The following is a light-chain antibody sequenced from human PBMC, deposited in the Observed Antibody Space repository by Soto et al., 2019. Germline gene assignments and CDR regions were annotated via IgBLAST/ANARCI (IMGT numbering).Light chain of an antibody. CDR2: DVS. J-gene: IGKJ2*01. V-gene: IGKV1-5*01. Sequence: DIQMTQSPSTLSASVGERVTITCRASQSVSNWLAWYQQKPGKAPKLLIYDVSSLESGVPSRFSGSGSGTEFILTISSLQPDDFATYYCQQYNSSPYTFGQGTKLEIK. CDR3: QQYNSSPYT. CDR1: QSVSNW.